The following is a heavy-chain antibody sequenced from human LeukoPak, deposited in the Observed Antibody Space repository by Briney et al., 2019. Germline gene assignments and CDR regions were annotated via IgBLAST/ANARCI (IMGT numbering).Heavy chain of an antibody. CDR1: GFTFSSYW. V-gene: IGHV3-7*01. Sequence: GGSLRLSCAASGFTFSSYWMSWVRQAPGKGLEWVANIKQDGSEKYYVDSVKGRFTISRDDAKNSLYLQMNSLRAEDTAVYYCARPQLVQLPSDVFAFPRSYAFDIWGQGTMVTVSS. J-gene: IGHJ3*02. CDR2: IKQDGSEK. D-gene: IGHD2-2*01. CDR3: ARPQLVQLPSDVFAFPRSYAFDI.